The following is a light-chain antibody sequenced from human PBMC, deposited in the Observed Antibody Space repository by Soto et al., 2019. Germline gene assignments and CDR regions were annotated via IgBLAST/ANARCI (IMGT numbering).Light chain of an antibody. V-gene: IGKV3-15*01. CDR2: GAS. J-gene: IGKJ3*01. Sequence: EIVMTQSPATLSVSPGERATLSCRASQSVSSNLAWYQQKPGQAPRLLSYGASTRATGIPARFSGSGSGTEFTLTISSLQSEAFAVYECQQYNNWPFTFGPGTKVDIK. CDR3: QQYNNWPFT. CDR1: QSVSSN.